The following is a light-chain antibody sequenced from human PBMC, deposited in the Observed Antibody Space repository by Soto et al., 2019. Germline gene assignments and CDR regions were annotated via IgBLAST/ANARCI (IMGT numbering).Light chain of an antibody. CDR1: QGVSSY. Sequence: DTQLTQSPSFLSASVGDRATITCRASQGVSSYLVWYQQKPGKAPKLLIYAASTLQSGVPSRFSGSGSGTEFTLTISSLQPEDFATYYCQQLNSYPLTFGGGTKV. CDR2: AAS. CDR3: QQLNSYPLT. J-gene: IGKJ4*01. V-gene: IGKV1-9*01.